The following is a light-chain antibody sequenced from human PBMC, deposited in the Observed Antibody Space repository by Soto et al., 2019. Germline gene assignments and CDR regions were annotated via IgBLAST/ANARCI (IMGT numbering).Light chain of an antibody. Sequence: DTVLTQSPATLSLSPGERATLSCRASQNVFTYLAWYQQKPGQPPRLLIYDASNRAPGIPARFSGSGSGTDFTLTISSLEPEDFALYYCQQRSTWPPAFGQGTKVEIK. CDR1: QNVFTY. CDR3: QQRSTWPPA. J-gene: IGKJ2*01. V-gene: IGKV3-11*01. CDR2: DAS.